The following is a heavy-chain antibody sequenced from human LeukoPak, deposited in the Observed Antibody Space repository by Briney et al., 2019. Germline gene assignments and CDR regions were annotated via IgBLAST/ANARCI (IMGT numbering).Heavy chain of an antibody. Sequence: SETLSLTCTVSGVSISSSNSYWGWIRQPPGKGLEWIGSIYYSGNTYYNASLKSQVSISIDTSKNQFSLKLSSVTAADTAVYYCARAGSGYYDSSGYYYAWFDYWGQGTLVTVSS. CDR3: ARAGSGYYDSSGYYYAWFDY. CDR2: IYYSGNT. V-gene: IGHV4-39*07. CDR1: GVSISSSNSY. D-gene: IGHD3-22*01. J-gene: IGHJ4*02.